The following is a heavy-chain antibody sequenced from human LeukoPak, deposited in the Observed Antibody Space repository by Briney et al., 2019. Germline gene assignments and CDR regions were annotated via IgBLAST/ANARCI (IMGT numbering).Heavy chain of an antibody. CDR3: AREVEYYDSSGYRPHAFDI. V-gene: IGHV4-39*02. J-gene: IGHJ3*02. D-gene: IGHD3-22*01. Sequence: SETLSLTCTISGGSISSSNYYWGWTRQPPGKGLEWFGSISYSGGTAYNSSLRSRVTISIDTSKNQFSLKLNSVTAADTAVYYCAREVEYYDSSGYRPHAFDIWGQGTVVTVSS. CDR2: ISYSGGT. CDR1: GGSISSSNYY.